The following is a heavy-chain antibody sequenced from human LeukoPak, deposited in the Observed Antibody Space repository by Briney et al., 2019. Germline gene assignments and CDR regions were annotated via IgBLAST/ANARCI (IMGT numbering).Heavy chain of an antibody. V-gene: IGHV3-30-3*01. Sequence: PGGSLRLSCAASGFTFGSYAMHWVRQAPGKGLEWVAVISYDGSNKYYADSVKGRFTISRDNSKKTLYLQMNSLRAEDTAVYYCASILLQEIDYWGQGTLVTVSS. CDR1: GFTFGSYA. CDR3: ASILLQEIDY. CDR2: ISYDGSNK. J-gene: IGHJ4*02. D-gene: IGHD2-15*01.